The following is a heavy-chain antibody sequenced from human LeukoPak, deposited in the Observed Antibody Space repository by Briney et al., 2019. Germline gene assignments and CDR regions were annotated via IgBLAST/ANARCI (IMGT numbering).Heavy chain of an antibody. CDR2: INHSGST. Sequence: SETLSLTCAVYGGSFSGYYWSWIRQLPGKGLEWIGEINHSGSTNYNPSLKSRVTISVDTSKNQFSLKLSSVTAADTAVYYCARAAMWIQLWLDYWGQGTLVTVSS. J-gene: IGHJ4*02. CDR3: ARAAMWIQLWLDY. V-gene: IGHV4-34*01. CDR1: GGSFSGYY. D-gene: IGHD5-18*01.